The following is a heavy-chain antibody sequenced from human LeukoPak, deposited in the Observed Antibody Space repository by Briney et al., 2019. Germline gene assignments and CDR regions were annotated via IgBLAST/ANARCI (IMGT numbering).Heavy chain of an antibody. Sequence: SVKVSCKASGGTFSSYAISWVRQAPGQRLEWMGGIIPIFGTANYAQKLQGRVTITADESTSTAYMELSSLRSEDTAVSYCARDRGYCSGGSCYSGAYNWFDPWGPGTLVTVSS. V-gene: IGHV1-69*01. CDR3: ARDRGYCSGGSCYSGAYNWFDP. CDR1: GGTFSSYA. J-gene: IGHJ5*02. D-gene: IGHD2-15*01. CDR2: IIPIFGTA.